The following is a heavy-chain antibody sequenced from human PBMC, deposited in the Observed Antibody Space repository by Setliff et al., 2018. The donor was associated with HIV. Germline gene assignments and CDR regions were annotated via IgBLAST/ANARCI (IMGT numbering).Heavy chain of an antibody. J-gene: IGHJ3*02. V-gene: IGHV3-74*01. Sequence: GGSLRLSCVASGFTFSPYWMHWVRQAPGKGLVWVSRINSDGSSTNSADSVKGRFTISRDNSKNTLYLQMNSLRAEDTAVYYCAKDQYYYDSSGYYFFAFDIWGQGTMVTVSS. CDR3: AKDQYYYDSSGYYFFAFDI. CDR2: INSDGSST. D-gene: IGHD3-22*01. CDR1: GFTFSPYW.